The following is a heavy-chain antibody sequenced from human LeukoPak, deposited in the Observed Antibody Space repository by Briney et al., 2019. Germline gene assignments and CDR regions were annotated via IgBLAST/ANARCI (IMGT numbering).Heavy chain of an antibody. CDR2: ISSNGGDS. CDR3: VREGRYCGGGSCF. CDR1: GFTFSSNS. D-gene: IGHD2-15*01. V-gene: IGHV3-64D*06. Sequence: GGSLRLSCSASGFTFSSNSMHWVRQVPGKGLEYVAAISSNGGDSYYADSVKGRFTISRDNSKNTLYLQMSSLRVEGTALYYCVREGRYCGGGSCFWGQGTLVTVSS. J-gene: IGHJ4*02.